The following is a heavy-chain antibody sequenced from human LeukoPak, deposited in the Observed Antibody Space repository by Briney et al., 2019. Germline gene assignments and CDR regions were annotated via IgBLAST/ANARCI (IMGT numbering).Heavy chain of an antibody. D-gene: IGHD3-3*01. CDR2: IIPIFGTA. J-gene: IGHJ5*02. Sequence: ASVKVSCKASGGTFSSYAISWVRQAPGQGLEWMGGIIPIFGTANYAQKFQGRVTITADESTSTAYMELSSLRSEDTAVYYCARDLTIFGVVTGGGFDPWGQGTLVRVSS. CDR3: ARDLTIFGVVTGGGFDP. CDR1: GGTFSSYA. V-gene: IGHV1-69*13.